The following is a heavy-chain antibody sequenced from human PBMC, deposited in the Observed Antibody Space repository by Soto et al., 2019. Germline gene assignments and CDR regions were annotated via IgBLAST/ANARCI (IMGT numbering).Heavy chain of an antibody. CDR2: IWYDGSNK. J-gene: IGHJ4*02. Sequence: QVQLVESGGGVVQPGRSLRLSCAASGFTFSSYGMHWVRQAPGKGLEWVAVIWYDGSNKYYADSVKGRFTISRDNSKNALYLQMDSLRAEGTAVYYCARDYDYVWGSYRPYYFDYWGQGTLVTVSS. CDR1: GFTFSSYG. V-gene: IGHV3-33*01. CDR3: ARDYDYVWGSYRPYYFDY. D-gene: IGHD3-16*02.